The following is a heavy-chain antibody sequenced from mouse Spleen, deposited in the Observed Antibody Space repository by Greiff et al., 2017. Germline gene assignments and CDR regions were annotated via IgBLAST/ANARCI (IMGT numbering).Heavy chain of an antibody. Sequence: EVNVVESGGGLVQPGGSLKLSCAASGFTFSSYGMSWVRQTPDKRLELVATINSNGGSTYYPDSVKGRFTISRDNAKNTLYLQMSSLKSEDTAMYYCARLTGSLDYWGQGTTLTVSS. CDR2: INSNGGST. V-gene: IGHV5-6-3*01. D-gene: IGHD4-1*01. J-gene: IGHJ2*01. CDR3: ARLTGSLDY. CDR1: GFTFSSYG.